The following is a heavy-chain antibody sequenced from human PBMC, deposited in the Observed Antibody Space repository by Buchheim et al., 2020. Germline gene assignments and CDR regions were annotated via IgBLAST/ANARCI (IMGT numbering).Heavy chain of an antibody. CDR3: ARGLVVPAERNYYYYGMDV. CDR1: GGSFSGYY. D-gene: IGHD2-2*01. CDR2: INHSGST. Sequence: QVQLQQWGAGLLKPSETLSLTCAVYGGSFSGYYWSWIRQPPGKGLEWIGEINHSGSTNYNPSLKSRVTISVDTSKNTFSLKLSSVTAADTAVYYCARGLVVPAERNYYYYGMDVWGQGTT. V-gene: IGHV4-34*01. J-gene: IGHJ6*02.